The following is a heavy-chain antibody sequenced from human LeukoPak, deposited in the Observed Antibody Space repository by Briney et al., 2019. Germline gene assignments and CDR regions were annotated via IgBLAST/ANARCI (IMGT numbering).Heavy chain of an antibody. D-gene: IGHD4-11*01. Sequence: SETLSLTCAVYGGSFSGYYWSWIRQPPGKGLEWIGEINHSGSTNYNPSLKSRVTISVDTSKNQFSLKLSSVTAADTAVYYCARRFPPKTVTVYYFDYWGQGTLVTVSS. J-gene: IGHJ4*02. V-gene: IGHV4-34*01. CDR3: ARRFPPKTVTVYYFDY. CDR1: GGSFSGYY. CDR2: INHSGST.